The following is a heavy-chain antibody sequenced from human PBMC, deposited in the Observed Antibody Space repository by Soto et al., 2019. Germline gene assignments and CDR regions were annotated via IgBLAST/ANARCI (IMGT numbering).Heavy chain of an antibody. CDR2: IGVVRGNT. CDR1: GFTFTNSA. CDR3: AAEVYSGGVCCHFDY. D-gene: IGHD2-21*02. J-gene: IGHJ4*02. V-gene: IGHV1-58*01. Sequence: GASVKVSCKTSGFTFTNSAVQWVRQARGQRLEWIGWIGVVRGNTNYAQKFQERVTITRDMSTNTAYMELSSLRSEDTAVYYCAAEVYSGGVCCHFDYWGQGALVTVSS.